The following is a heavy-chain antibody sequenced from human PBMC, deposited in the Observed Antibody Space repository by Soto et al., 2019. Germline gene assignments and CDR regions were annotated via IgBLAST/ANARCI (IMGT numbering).Heavy chain of an antibody. D-gene: IGHD3-10*01. J-gene: IGHJ6*02. CDR1: GYTFTSYD. V-gene: IGHV1-8*01. CDR3: ASEGGLLWFGEPSGYGMDV. CDR2: MNPNSGNT. Sequence: QVQLVQSGAEVKKPGASVKVSCKASGYTFTSYDINWVRQATGQGLEWMGWMNPNSGNTGYAQKFQGRVTMTRNTSISTAYMELSSLRSEDTAVYYCASEGGLLWFGEPSGYGMDVWGQGTTVTVSS.